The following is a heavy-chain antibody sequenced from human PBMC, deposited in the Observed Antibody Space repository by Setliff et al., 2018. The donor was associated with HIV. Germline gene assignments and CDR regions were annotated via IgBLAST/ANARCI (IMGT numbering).Heavy chain of an antibody. Sequence: SVKVSCKASGFTFTNSAVQWVRQARGQRLEWIGWIVVGSGNTNYAQKFQGRVTMTRDTSTSTVYMELSSLRSEDTAVYYCARVEIQLWLLGPFDPWGQGTLVTVSS. CDR3: ARVEIQLWLLGPFDP. CDR1: GFTFTNSA. J-gene: IGHJ5*02. CDR2: IVVGSGNT. D-gene: IGHD3-10*01. V-gene: IGHV1-58*01.